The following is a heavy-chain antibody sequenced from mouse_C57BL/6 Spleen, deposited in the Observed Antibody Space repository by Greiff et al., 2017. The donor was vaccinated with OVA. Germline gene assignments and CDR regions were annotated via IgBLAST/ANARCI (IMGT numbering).Heavy chain of an antibody. Sequence: QVQLQQSGAELVKPGASVKLSCKASGYTFTSYWMQWVKQRPGQGLEWIGEIDPSDSYTNYNQKFKGKATLTVDTSSSTAYMQLSSLTSEDSAVYYCAREYSPRAMDYWGQGTSVTVSS. V-gene: IGHV1-50*01. D-gene: IGHD5-1*01. CDR3: AREYSPRAMDY. J-gene: IGHJ4*01. CDR2: IDPSDSYT. CDR1: GYTFTSYW.